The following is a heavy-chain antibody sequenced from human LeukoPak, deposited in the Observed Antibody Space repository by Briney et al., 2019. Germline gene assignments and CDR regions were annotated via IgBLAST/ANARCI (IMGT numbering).Heavy chain of an antibody. Sequence: SVKVSCKASSGTCSSYAISWVRQAPGQGLEWMGRIIPILGLANYAQQFQGRLTITSDKSTNTAYMEVRSLSSEDTAVYHCARGLPPPERPAFDYWGQGTLVPVSS. CDR1: SGTCSSYA. CDR3: ARGLPPPERPAFDY. J-gene: IGHJ4*02. CDR2: IIPILGLA. V-gene: IGHV1-69*04. D-gene: IGHD1-14*01.